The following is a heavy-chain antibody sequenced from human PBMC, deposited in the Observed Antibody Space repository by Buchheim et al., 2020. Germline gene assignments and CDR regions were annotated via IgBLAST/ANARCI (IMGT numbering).Heavy chain of an antibody. CDR3: ATLTTVTLYYYYYGMDV. Sequence: QLQLQESGPGLVKPSETLSLTCTVSGGSISSSSYYWGWIRQPPGKGLEWIGSIYYSGSTYYNTSLKSRVTISVDTSKNQFSLKLSSVTAADTAVYYCATLTTVTLYYYYYGMDVWGQGTT. CDR1: GGSISSSSYY. V-gene: IGHV4-39*07. J-gene: IGHJ6*02. CDR2: IYYSGST. D-gene: IGHD4-17*01.